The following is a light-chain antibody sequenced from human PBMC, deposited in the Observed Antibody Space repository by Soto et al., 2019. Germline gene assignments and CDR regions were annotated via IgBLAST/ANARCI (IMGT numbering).Light chain of an antibody. CDR3: QHYNTSPWT. V-gene: IGKV1-5*03. CDR2: KAS. J-gene: IGKJ1*01. CDR1: QDINKN. Sequence: DIQMTQSPSSLSASLGDRVAISCQASQDINKNLIWYQQKPGKAPNLLIYKASHLENGVPSRFSGSGSGTEFTLTISSLQPGDFATYYCQHYNTSPWTCGQGTKVDIK.